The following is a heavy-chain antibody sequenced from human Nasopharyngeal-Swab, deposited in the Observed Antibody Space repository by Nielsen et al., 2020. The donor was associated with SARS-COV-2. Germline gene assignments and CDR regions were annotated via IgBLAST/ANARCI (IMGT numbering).Heavy chain of an antibody. V-gene: IGHV3-23*01. CDR3: AKEAPSCGADCRSLSDY. J-gene: IGHJ4*02. Sequence: GESLKISCAASGFTFNTYSMTWVRQAPGKGLEWVSLINGGGSLTYYADSVKGRFTISSDNSKNTLYLQMNRLKADDTAIYYWAKEAPSCGADCRSLSDYWGQGILVTVSS. CDR1: GFTFNTYS. D-gene: IGHD2-21*02. CDR2: INGGGSLT.